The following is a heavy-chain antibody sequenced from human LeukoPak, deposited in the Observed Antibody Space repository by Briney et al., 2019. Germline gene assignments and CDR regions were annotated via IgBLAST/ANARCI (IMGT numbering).Heavy chain of an antibody. CDR2: IYYSGST. CDR1: GGSISSYC. Sequence: SETLSLTCTVSGGSISSYCWSWLRQPPGKGLEWIGYIYYSGSTNYNPSLKSRVTISVDTSKNQFSLKLSSVTAADTAVYYCARDSIRRSSGRWGFDYWGQGTLVTVSS. D-gene: IGHD6-19*01. CDR3: ARDSIRRSSGRWGFDY. V-gene: IGHV4-59*01. J-gene: IGHJ4*02.